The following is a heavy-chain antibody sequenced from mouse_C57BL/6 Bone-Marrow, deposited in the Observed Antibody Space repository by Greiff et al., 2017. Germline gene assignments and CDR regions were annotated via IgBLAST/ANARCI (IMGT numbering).Heavy chain of an antibody. CDR3: VSHATTHAMDY. CDR2: IRSKSNNYAT. J-gene: IGHJ4*01. CDR1: GFSFNTYA. V-gene: IGHV10-1*01. Sequence: EVQRVESGGGLVQPKGSLKLSCAASGFSFNTYAMNWVRQAPGKGLEWVARIRSKSNNYATYYADSVKDRFTISRDDSESMLYLQMNNLKTEDTAMYYCVSHATTHAMDYWGQGTSVTVSS. D-gene: IGHD1-1*01.